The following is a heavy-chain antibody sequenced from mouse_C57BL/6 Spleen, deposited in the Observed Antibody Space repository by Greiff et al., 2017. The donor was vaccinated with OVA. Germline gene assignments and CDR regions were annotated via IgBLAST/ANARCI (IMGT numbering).Heavy chain of an antibody. V-gene: IGHV5-9-1*02. J-gene: IGHJ4*01. CDR3: TREGAYYSNYEAMDD. Sequence: EVMLVESGEGLVKPGGSLKLSCAASGFTFSSYAMSWVRQTPEKRLEWVAYISSGGDYIYYADTVKGRFTISRDNARNTLYLQMSSLKSEDTAMYYCTREGAYYSNYEAMDDWGQGTSVTVSS. D-gene: IGHD2-5*01. CDR1: GFTFSSYA. CDR2: ISSGGDYI.